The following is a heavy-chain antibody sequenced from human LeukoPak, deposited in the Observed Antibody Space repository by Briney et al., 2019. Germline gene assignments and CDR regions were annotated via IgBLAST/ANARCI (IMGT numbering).Heavy chain of an antibody. CDR2: ISSSGSTI. CDR3: ARDPGSRTGFGVVITEDY. J-gene: IGHJ4*02. D-gene: IGHD3-3*01. V-gene: IGHV3-11*01. Sequence: PGGSLRLSCAASGFAFSDYYMSWIRQAPGKGLEWVSYISSSGSTIYYADSVKGRFTISRDNAKNSLYLQMNSLRAEDTAVYYCARDPGSRTGFGVVITEDYWGQGTLVTVSS. CDR1: GFAFSDYY.